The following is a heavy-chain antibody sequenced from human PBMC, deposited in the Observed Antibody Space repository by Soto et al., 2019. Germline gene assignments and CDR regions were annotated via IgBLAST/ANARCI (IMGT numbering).Heavy chain of an antibody. Sequence: GSLRLSCVVSGLPVSSNYMSWVRLAPGKGLEWVSFIYRDGRTFYADSVKGRFTLSRLSPKNTLYLQMNSLRVEDTGLYYCARVGWTSLTFFDYWGQGTLVTVSS. J-gene: IGHJ4*02. CDR2: IYRDGRT. V-gene: IGHV3-53*01. D-gene: IGHD4-17*01. CDR1: GLPVSSNY. CDR3: ARVGWTSLTFFDY.